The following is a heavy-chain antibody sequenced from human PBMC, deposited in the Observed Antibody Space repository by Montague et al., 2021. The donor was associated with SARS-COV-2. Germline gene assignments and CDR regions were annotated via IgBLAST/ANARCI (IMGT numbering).Heavy chain of an antibody. CDR3: ARHSGYYDRSGYYEY. Sequence: SETLSLTCTVSGDSISNYYWSWIRQSPGKGLEWIAYINFSGSTNYNPSLESRVSISVITSRNQLSLRLCSVTAADTAVYYCARHSGYYDRSGYYEYWGQGTLVTVSS. CDR2: INFSGST. V-gene: IGHV4-59*08. D-gene: IGHD3-22*01. J-gene: IGHJ4*02. CDR1: GDSISNYY.